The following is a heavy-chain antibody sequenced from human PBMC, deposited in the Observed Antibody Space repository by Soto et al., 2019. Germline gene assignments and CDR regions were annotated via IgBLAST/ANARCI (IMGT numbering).Heavy chain of an antibody. Sequence: ASVKVSCKASGYTYTCYYMQWVRQAPGQGLEWMGWINPNSGGTNYAQKFQGRVTMTRDTSTSTAYMELRSLRSDDTAVYYCASPSPDVDTAMVSYYYYGMDVWGQGTTVTVSS. CDR2: INPNSGGT. CDR1: GYTYTCYY. CDR3: ASPSPDVDTAMVSYYYYGMDV. J-gene: IGHJ6*02. D-gene: IGHD5-18*01. V-gene: IGHV1-2*02.